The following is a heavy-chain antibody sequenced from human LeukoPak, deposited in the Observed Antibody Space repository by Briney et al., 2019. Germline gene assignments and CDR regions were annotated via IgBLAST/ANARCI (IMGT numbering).Heavy chain of an antibody. D-gene: IGHD2-15*01. CDR1: GFTFRNYA. CDR2: ITPSGDRT. J-gene: IGHJ4*02. V-gene: IGHV3-23*01. Sequence: GGSLRLSCAASGFTFRNYAMSWVRPAPGKGLEWVADITPSGDRTFYGDSVRGRFTMSRDISKNTVYLQMNSLRVDDTAVYYCARRDIVVVVSASDYWGQGTLVTVSS. CDR3: ARRDIVVVVSASDY.